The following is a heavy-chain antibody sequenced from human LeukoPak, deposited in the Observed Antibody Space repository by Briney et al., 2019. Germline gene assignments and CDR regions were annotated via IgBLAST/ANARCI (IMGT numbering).Heavy chain of an antibody. Sequence: ASVKVSCKASGYTFTGYYMHWVRQAPGQGLEWMGWINPNGGGTNYAQKFQGRVTMTRDTSISTAYMELSRLRSDATAVYSCARGSSSWFGWFDPWGQGTLVTVSS. CDR3: ARGSSSWFGWFDP. CDR1: GYTFTGYY. J-gene: IGHJ5*02. D-gene: IGHD6-13*01. CDR2: INPNGGGT. V-gene: IGHV1-2*02.